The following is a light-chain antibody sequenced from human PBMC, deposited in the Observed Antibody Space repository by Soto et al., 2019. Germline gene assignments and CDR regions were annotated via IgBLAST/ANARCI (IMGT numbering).Light chain of an antibody. V-gene: IGKV3-20*01. Sequence: EIVLTQSPATLSVSPGERATLSCRASQSVSSCIAWYQHKPGQAPRLLIYGASTRATGIPARFSGSGSGTDFTLTISRLEPEDFAVYYCQQYGNSPYTFGQGTKVDIK. CDR1: QSVSSC. J-gene: IGKJ2*01. CDR2: GAS. CDR3: QQYGNSPYT.